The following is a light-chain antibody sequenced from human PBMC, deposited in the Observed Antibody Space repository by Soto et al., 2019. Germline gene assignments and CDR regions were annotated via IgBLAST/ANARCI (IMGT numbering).Light chain of an antibody. J-gene: IGLJ1*01. V-gene: IGLV2-14*01. CDR1: SSDVGGYNY. CDR2: DVI. Sequence: QSVLTQPASVSGSPGQSITISCTGTSSDVGGYNYVSWYQQHPGKAPKIMIYDVINRPSGVSNRFSGSKSGNTASLTISGLQAEDEADYYCSSYTSSSTSYVFGTGTKVTVL. CDR3: SSYTSSSTSYV.